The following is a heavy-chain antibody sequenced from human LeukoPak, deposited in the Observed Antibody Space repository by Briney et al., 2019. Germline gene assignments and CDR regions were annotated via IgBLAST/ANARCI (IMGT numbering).Heavy chain of an antibody. Sequence: GRSLRLSCAAPGFTFSGYGMHWVRQAPGKGLEWVAVISYDGSNKYYADSVKGRFTISRDNSKNTLHLQMNSLRGEDTAVYYCAKGYCSSTGCYPIDPWGQGTLVTVSS. J-gene: IGHJ5*02. CDR3: AKGYCSSTGCYPIDP. CDR1: GFTFSGYG. CDR2: ISYDGSNK. D-gene: IGHD2-2*01. V-gene: IGHV3-30*18.